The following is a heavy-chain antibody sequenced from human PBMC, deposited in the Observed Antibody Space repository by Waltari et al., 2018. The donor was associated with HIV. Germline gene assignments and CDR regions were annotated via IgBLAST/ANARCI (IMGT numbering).Heavy chain of an antibody. CDR3: ARVGATAMAKDAFDI. CDR1: GFTFSSYS. V-gene: IGHV3-21*01. D-gene: IGHD5-18*01. Sequence: EVQLVESGGGLVKPGGSLRLSCAASGFTFSSYSMNWVRQAPGKGLEWVSSISSSSSYIYYADSVKGRFTISRDNAKNSLYLQMNSLRAEDTAVYYCARVGATAMAKDAFDIWGQGTMVTVSS. CDR2: ISSSSSYI. J-gene: IGHJ3*02.